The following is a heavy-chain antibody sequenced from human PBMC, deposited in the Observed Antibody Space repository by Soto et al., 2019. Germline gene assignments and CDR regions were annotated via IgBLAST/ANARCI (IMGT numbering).Heavy chain of an antibody. Sequence: SKTLSVTCGISEDGVSSNSAAWNWVRRSQSRGLEWLGRTYYRSKWYNDYAVSVKSRITINPDTSKNQFSLQLNSVTPEDTAVYYCARGKVWFGELIPYCDYCDCMDVWGKGTTVTVSS. CDR2: TYYRSKWYN. J-gene: IGHJ6*03. D-gene: IGHD3-10*01. CDR3: ARGKVWFGELIPYCDYCDCMDV. CDR1: EDGVSSNSAA. V-gene: IGHV6-1*01.